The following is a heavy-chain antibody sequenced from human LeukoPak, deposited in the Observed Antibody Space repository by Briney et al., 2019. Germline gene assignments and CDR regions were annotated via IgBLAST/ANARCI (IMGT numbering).Heavy chain of an antibody. J-gene: IGHJ6*03. D-gene: IGHD2-15*01. V-gene: IGHV3-30*02. CDR2: IRYDGSNK. Sequence: PGGSLRLSCAASGFTFSSYGMHWVRQAPGKGREWVAFIRYDGSNKYYADSAKGRFTISRDNSKNTLNLQMNSLRAEDTAVYYCAKDGYCSGGSCYSGWYYYYYMDVWGKGTTVTVSS. CDR3: AKDGYCSGGSCYSGWYYYYYMDV. CDR1: GFTFSSYG.